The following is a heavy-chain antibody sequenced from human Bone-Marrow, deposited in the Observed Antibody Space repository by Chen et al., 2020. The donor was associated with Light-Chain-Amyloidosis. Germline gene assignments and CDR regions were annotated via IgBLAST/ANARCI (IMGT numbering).Heavy chain of an antibody. CDR1: GGSFSGYY. Sequence: QVQLQQWGAGLLKPSETLSLTCAVYGGSFSGYYWSWIRQPPGKGLEWIGEINHSGSTNYNPSLKSRVTISVDTSKNQFSLKLSSVTAADTAVYYCARGVVAATAFDIWGQGTMVTVSS. V-gene: IGHV4-34*01. CDR3: ARGVVAATAFDI. D-gene: IGHD2-15*01. CDR2: INHSGST. J-gene: IGHJ3*02.